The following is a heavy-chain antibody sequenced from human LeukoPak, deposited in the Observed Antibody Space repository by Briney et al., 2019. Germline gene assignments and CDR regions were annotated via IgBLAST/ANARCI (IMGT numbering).Heavy chain of an antibody. V-gene: IGHV3-30*18. Sequence: GRSLRLSCAASGFTFSSYGMHWVRQAPGKGLEWVAVISYDGSNKYYADSVKGRFTISRDNSENTLYLQMNSLRAEDTAVYYCAKDHRRARSGSYTSHFDYWGQGTLVTVSS. D-gene: IGHD1-26*01. CDR3: AKDHRRARSGSYTSHFDY. CDR2: ISYDGSNK. CDR1: GFTFSSYG. J-gene: IGHJ4*02.